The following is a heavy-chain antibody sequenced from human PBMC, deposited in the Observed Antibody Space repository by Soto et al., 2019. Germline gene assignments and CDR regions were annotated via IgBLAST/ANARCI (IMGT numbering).Heavy chain of an antibody. J-gene: IGHJ6*02. CDR3: NTDIPYNWNDAQSIEYYYYGMDV. Sequence: GGSLRLSCAASGFTFSNAWMNWVRQAPGKGLEWVGRIKSKTDGGTTDYAARVKGRFTISKDDSKNTLYLKMNSLKTEDTAVYYCNTDIPYNWNDAQSIEYYYYGMDVWGQGTTVTVSS. V-gene: IGHV3-15*07. CDR2: IKSKTDGGTT. D-gene: IGHD1-1*01. CDR1: GFTFSNAW.